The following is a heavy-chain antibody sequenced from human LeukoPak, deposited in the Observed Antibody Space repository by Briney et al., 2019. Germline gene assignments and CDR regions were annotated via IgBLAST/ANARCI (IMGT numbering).Heavy chain of an antibody. J-gene: IGHJ4*02. CDR2: IYYSGST. Sequence: SETLSLTCTVSGGSISSGDYYWSWIRQPPGKGLEWIGYIYYSGSTYYNPSLKSRVTISVDTSKNQFSLKLSSVTAADTAVYYCARVWFGGKSAVFDYWGQGTLVTVSS. V-gene: IGHV4-30-4*01. CDR3: ARVWFGGKSAVFDY. CDR1: GGSISSGDYY. D-gene: IGHD3-10*01.